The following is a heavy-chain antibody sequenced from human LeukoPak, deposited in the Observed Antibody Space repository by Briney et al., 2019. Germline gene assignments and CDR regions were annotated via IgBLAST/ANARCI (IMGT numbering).Heavy chain of an antibody. V-gene: IGHV4-34*01. Sequence: SETLPLTCAVYGGSFSGYYWSWIRQPPGKGLEWIGEINHSGSTNYNPSLKSRVTISVDTSKNQFSLKLSSVTAADTAVYYCASSVDTSMVNYWGQGTLVTVSS. CDR2: INHSGST. D-gene: IGHD5-18*01. CDR1: GGSFSGYY. CDR3: ASSVDTSMVNY. J-gene: IGHJ4*02.